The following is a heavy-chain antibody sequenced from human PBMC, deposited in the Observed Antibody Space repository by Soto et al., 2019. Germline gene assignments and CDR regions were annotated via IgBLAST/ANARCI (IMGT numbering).Heavy chain of an antibody. J-gene: IGHJ5*02. D-gene: IGHD6-13*01. V-gene: IGHV1-69*02. CDR2: IIPILGIA. CDR1: GGTFSSYT. CDR3: ARLIAAAGTRWFDP. Sequence: QVQLVQSGAEVKKPGSSVKVSCKASGGTFSSYTISWVRQAPGQGLEWMGRIIPILGIANYAQKFQGRVTITADKSTSTAYMELSSLRSEDTAVYYCARLIAAAGTRWFDPWGQGTLVTVFS.